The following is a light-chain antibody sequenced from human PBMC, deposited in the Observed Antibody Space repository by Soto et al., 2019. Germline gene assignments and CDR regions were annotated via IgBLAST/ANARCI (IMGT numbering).Light chain of an antibody. CDR1: SSNIGSNT. V-gene: IGLV1-44*01. J-gene: IGLJ3*02. CDR2: NNY. Sequence: QSVLTQPPSASGTPGQRVTISCSGSSSNIGSNTVNWYQQLPGTAPKLLIYNNYYRPSGVTDRISASKSGTSASLAISGLQSDDEADYYCAAWDDSLNGLVFGGGTKLTVL. CDR3: AAWDDSLNGLV.